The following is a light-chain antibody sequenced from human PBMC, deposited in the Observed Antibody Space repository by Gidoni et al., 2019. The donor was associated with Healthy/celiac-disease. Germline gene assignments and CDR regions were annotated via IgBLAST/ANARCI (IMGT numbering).Light chain of an antibody. Sequence: EIVFTQSPATLSLSPGERATLSCRASPSVSSYLAWYQQKPGQAPRLLIYDASNRATGIPARFGGSGSGTDFTLTISSLEPEDFAVYYCQQRSNWPRIFTFGPGTKVDIK. V-gene: IGKV3-11*01. CDR2: DAS. CDR3: QQRSNWPRIFT. CDR1: PSVSSY. J-gene: IGKJ3*01.